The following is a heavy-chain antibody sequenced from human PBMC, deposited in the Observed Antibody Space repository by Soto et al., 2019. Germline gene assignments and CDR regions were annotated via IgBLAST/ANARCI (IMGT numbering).Heavy chain of an antibody. CDR2: ITGTGGNT. J-gene: IGHJ6*02. Sequence: GGSLRLACAGSGFTLSTYGMTWVRQAPGKGLEWVSAITGTGGNTYYVDSVKGRFTSSRDNSKNMLYLQMNSVRVEDTAVYYCARIRGYWYGLDVWGQGTTVTVSS. CDR3: ARIRGYWYGLDV. CDR1: GFTLSTYG. V-gene: IGHV3-23*01.